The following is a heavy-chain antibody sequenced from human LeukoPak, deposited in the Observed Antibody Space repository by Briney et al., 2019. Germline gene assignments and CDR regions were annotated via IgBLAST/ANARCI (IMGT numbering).Heavy chain of an antibody. Sequence: ASVKVSCKASGYTFTNHGFSWVRQAPGPGLEWMGWISTYNGDTNYAQNLQGRVTMTTDTSTSTAYMEMRSLRSDDTAVYYCARDCSSTSCYNVYWGQGTLVTVSS. CDR1: GYTFTNHG. CDR2: ISTYNGDT. D-gene: IGHD2-2*02. V-gene: IGHV1-18*01. J-gene: IGHJ4*02. CDR3: ARDCSSTSCYNVY.